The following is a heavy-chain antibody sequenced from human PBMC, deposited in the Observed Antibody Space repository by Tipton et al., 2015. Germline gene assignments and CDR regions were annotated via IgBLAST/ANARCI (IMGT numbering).Heavy chain of an antibody. CDR3: ARSFGVVKYQTAMDV. CDR2: INSDGSYI. V-gene: IGHV3-74*01. CDR1: GLPFSGAW. D-gene: IGHD3-3*01. Sequence: SLRLSCVASGLPFSGAWMHWVRQAPGKGPVWVSRINSDGSYIGYGDSVKGRFTISRDNGKNTLYLQMNSLRAEDTAVYYCARSFGVVKYQTAMDVWGQGTTVTVPS. J-gene: IGHJ6*02.